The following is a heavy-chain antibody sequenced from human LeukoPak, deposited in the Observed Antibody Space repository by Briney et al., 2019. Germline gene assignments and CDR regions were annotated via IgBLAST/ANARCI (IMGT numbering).Heavy chain of an antibody. CDR2: IYHSGLI. J-gene: IGHJ6*03. V-gene: IGHV4-38-2*02. D-gene: IGHD5-24*01. CDR1: GYSISSGYY. CDR3: ARAGWLQQYYYYYMDV. Sequence: SETLSLTCNVSGYSISSGYYWGWIRQPPGKGLEWIANIYHSGLIYYNPSLKSRITISMDTSKNQFSLKLSSVTAADTAVYYCARAGWLQQYYYYYMDVWGKGTTVTVSS.